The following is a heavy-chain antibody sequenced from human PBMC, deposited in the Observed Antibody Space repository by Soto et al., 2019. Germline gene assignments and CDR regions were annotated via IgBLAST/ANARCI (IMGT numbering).Heavy chain of an antibody. D-gene: IGHD1-26*01. Sequence: ASVKVSCKASGYTFTNYAMHWVRPAPGQRLEWMGWINVGNGNTKYAQRFQGRVTVTRDTSASTAYMELSSLRSEDTAVYYCARVPIVGATMYDYWGQGTLVTVSS. CDR2: INVGNGNT. J-gene: IGHJ4*02. CDR3: ARVPIVGATMYDY. CDR1: GYTFTNYA. V-gene: IGHV1-3*01.